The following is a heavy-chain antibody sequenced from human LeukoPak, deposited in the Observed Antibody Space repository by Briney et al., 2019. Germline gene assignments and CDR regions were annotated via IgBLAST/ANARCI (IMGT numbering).Heavy chain of an antibody. CDR3: AKVRGYSYGCLDY. Sequence: GGSLRLSCAASGFTFSSYGMHWVRQAPGKGLEWVAVIWYDGSNKYYADSVKGRFTISRDNSKNTLYLQMNSLRAEDTAVYYCAKVRGYSYGCLDYWGQGTLVTVSS. CDR1: GFTFSSYG. CDR2: IWYDGSNK. V-gene: IGHV3-30*02. D-gene: IGHD5-18*01. J-gene: IGHJ4*02.